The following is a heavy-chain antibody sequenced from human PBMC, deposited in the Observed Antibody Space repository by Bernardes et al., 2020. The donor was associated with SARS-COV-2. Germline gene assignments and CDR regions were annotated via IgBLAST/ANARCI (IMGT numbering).Heavy chain of an antibody. CDR1: GFTFSSYA. D-gene: IGHD1-20*01. CDR3: ATLITSVDYGMDV. J-gene: IGHJ6*02. V-gene: IGHV3-23*01. Sequence: GGSLRLSCAASGFTFSSYAMSWVRQAPGKGLEWVSAISGSGGSTYYADSVKGRFTISRDNSKNSLYLQMNSLRTEDTALYYCATLITSVDYGMDVWGQGTTVTVSS. CDR2: ISGSGGST.